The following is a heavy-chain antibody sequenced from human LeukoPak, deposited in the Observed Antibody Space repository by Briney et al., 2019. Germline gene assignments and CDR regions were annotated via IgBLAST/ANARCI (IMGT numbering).Heavy chain of an antibody. CDR1: GFTFSSYA. CDR3: AKDREVGGYDSHRRPSLDY. J-gene: IGHJ4*02. V-gene: IGHV3-23*01. CDR2: ISGSGGST. Sequence: RGSLRLSCAASGFTFSSYAMSWVRQAPGKGLEWVSAISGSGGSTYYADSVKGRFTISRDNSKNTLYLQMNSLRAEDTAVYYCAKDREVGGYDSHRRPSLDYWGQGTLVTVSS. D-gene: IGHD5-12*01.